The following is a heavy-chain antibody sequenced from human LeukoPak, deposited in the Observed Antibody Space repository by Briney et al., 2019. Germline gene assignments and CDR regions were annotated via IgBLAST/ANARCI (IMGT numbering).Heavy chain of an antibody. V-gene: IGHV3-74*01. J-gene: IGHJ3*02. CDR1: GFTFTSYW. CDR3: ARGYCSSVSCPEAPFDI. CDR2: IKSDGGST. D-gene: IGHD2-2*01. Sequence: QPGGSLRLSCAASGFTFTSYWMHWVRQAPGKGLVWVSRIKSDGGSTTYADSVKGRFTISRDNAKNTLYLQMESLRVEDTAVYYCARGYCSSVSCPEAPFDIWGQGTMVTVSS.